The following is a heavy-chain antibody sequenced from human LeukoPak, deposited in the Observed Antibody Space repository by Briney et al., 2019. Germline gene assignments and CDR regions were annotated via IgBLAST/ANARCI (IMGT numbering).Heavy chain of an antibody. J-gene: IGHJ6*03. D-gene: IGHD1-26*01. CDR1: GYSISSDYY. Sequence: SETLSLTCTVSGYSISSDYYWGWIRQPPGKGLERIGSIYRSGSTDYNPSLKSRVTISVDTSKNQFSLRLRSVTAADTAVYYCARGEEDYYYYMDVWGKGTTVIVSS. CDR3: ARGEEDYYYYMDV. CDR2: IYRSGST. V-gene: IGHV4-38-2*02.